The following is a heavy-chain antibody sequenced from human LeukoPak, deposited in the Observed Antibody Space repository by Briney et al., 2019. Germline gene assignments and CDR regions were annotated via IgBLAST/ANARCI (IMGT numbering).Heavy chain of an antibody. CDR2: MYYSGTT. J-gene: IGHJ4*02. Sequence: SETLSLTCTVSGGSLSSYYWSWIRQPPGKELEWIGYMYYSGTTNYNPSLNSRVTISVDTSKNQFSLKLSSVTAADTAVYYCARAAHYGPYDYWGQGTLVTVSS. CDR1: GGSLSSYY. V-gene: IGHV4-59*01. CDR3: ARAAHYGPYDY. D-gene: IGHD4-17*01.